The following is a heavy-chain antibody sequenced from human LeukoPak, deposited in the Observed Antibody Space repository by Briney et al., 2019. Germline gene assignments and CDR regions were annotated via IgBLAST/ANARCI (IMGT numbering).Heavy chain of an antibody. V-gene: IGHV3-30*02. CDR2: IRYDGSNK. J-gene: IGHJ4*02. D-gene: IGHD6-13*01. CDR1: GFTFSSYG. Sequence: PGGSLRLSCAASGFTFSSYGMHWVRQAPGKGLEWVAFIRYDGSNKYYADSVKGRFTISRDNSKNTLYLQMNSLRAEDTAVYYCAKVTHQQLAPPHCWGQGTLVTVSS. CDR3: AKVTHQQLAPPHC.